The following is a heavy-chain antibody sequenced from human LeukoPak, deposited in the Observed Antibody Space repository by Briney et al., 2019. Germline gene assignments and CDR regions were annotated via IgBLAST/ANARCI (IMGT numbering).Heavy chain of an antibody. V-gene: IGHV4-39*01. D-gene: IGHD7-27*01. J-gene: IGHJ5*02. CDR2: IYDSGTT. Sequence: SETLSLTCTVSGGSISSYYWGWIRQPPGKGLEWIGGIYDSGTTHCNPSLKSRVTIYEDTSKNQFSLKLSSVTAADTGVYYCARQRLTGNQGRGWFDPWGQGTLVTVSS. CDR3: ARQRLTGNQGRGWFDP. CDR1: GGSISSYY.